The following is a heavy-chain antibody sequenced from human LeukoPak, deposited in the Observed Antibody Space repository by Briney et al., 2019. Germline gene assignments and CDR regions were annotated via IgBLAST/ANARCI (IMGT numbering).Heavy chain of an antibody. CDR2: ISSSSSTI. CDR3: ARDRGGSYSAIDY. CDR1: GFTFSSYS. J-gene: IGHJ4*02. Sequence: GRSLRLSCAASGFTFSSYSMNWVRQAPGKGLEWVSFISSSSSTIYYADSVKGRFSICRDNAKNSLYLQMNSLRAEDTAVYYCARDRGGSYSAIDYWGQGTLVTVSS. V-gene: IGHV3-48*04. D-gene: IGHD1-26*01.